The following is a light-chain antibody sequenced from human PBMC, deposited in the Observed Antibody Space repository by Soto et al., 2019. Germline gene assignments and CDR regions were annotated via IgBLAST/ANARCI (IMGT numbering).Light chain of an antibody. J-gene: IGKJ4*01. CDR3: QKYNSAPLT. CDR1: QGISRY. V-gene: IGKV1-9*01. CDR2: AAS. Sequence: IQLTQSPSSLSASVGDRVTITCRASQGISRYLAWYQQKPGKAPMLLIYAASTLLSGVPSRFSGSGSGADFTLTISSLQPEDFAAYYCQKYNSAPLTFGGGTKVEIK.